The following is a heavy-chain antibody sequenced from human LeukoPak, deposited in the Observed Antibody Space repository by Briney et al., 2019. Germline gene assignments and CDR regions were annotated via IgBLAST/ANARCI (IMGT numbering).Heavy chain of an antibody. CDR1: GGAISSGGYY. J-gene: IGHJ4*02. CDR2: IYFSGST. V-gene: IGHV4-31*03. D-gene: IGHD6-13*01. CDR3: ARVLSSAGEDWGRFDY. Sequence: PSETLSLTCTVSGGAISSGGYYWSWIRQHPGKGLEWIGYIYFSGSTYQNPSLKSRDTISVDTSKNQFSLKLSSVTAADTAVYYCARVLSSAGEDWGRFDYWGQGTLVTVSS.